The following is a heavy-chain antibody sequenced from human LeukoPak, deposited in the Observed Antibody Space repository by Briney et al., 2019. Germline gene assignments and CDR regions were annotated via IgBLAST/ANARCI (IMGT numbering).Heavy chain of an antibody. CDR3: ARSGIQLWPTQADY. V-gene: IGHV4-38-2*02. J-gene: IGHJ4*02. CDR2: LYHDGKT. CDR1: GYSINNGYY. D-gene: IGHD5-18*01. Sequence: SETLSLTCTVSGYSINNGYYWGWIRQPPGKGLEWIGSLYHDGKTYYNPSLRSRVTISVDTSKNQFSLKLSSVTAADTAVYYCARSGIQLWPTQADYWGQGTLVTVSS.